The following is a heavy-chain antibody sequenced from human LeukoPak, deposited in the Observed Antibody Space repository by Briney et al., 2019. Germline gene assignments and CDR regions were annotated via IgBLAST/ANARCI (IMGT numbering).Heavy chain of an antibody. D-gene: IGHD6-13*01. CDR3: TKGGAYSNSWHFDY. V-gene: IGHV3-9*01. Sequence: HTGGSLRLPCAASGFTFDDYAMHWVRQAPGKGLEWVSGISWNSGSIGYADSVKGRFTISRDNAKNSLYLQMNSLRAEDTALYYCTKGGAYSNSWHFDYWGQGTLVTVSS. CDR1: GFTFDDYA. J-gene: IGHJ4*02. CDR2: ISWNSGSI.